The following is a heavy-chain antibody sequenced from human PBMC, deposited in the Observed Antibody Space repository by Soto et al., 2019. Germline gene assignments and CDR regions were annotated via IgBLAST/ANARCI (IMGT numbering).Heavy chain of an antibody. J-gene: IGHJ3*01. V-gene: IGHV4-59*01. CDR3: ARDVGGTVTLEAAFDF. CDR2: IYYNGNT. CDR1: GDSISDYY. D-gene: IGHD4-17*01. Sequence: QVQLLASGPGLVKPSETLSLTCTVSGDSISDYYWSWIRQLPGKGLEWIGYIYYNGNTNYNPSLKSRVTMSVDTSKNQFSLRLSSVAAADTALYYCARDVGGTVTLEAAFDFGGQGTMVTVS.